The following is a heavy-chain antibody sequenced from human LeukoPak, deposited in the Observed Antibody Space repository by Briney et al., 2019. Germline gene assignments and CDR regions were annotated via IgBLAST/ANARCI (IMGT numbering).Heavy chain of an antibody. V-gene: IGHV1-69*04. CDR1: GGTFSSYA. CDR2: IIPILGIA. CDR3: ARPMVRGVMGAFDI. Sequence: GASVKVSCKASGGTFSSYAISWVRQAPGQGLEWMGRIIPILGIANYAQKFQGRVTITADKSTSTAYMELSSLRSEDTAVYYCARPMVRGVMGAFDIWGQGTMVTVSS. J-gene: IGHJ3*02. D-gene: IGHD3-10*01.